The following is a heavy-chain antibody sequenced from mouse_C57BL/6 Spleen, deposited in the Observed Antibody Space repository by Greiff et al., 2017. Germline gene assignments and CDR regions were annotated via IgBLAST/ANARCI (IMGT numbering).Heavy chain of an antibody. Sequence: QVQLQQSGAELVMPGASVKLSCKASGYTFTSYWMHWVKQRPGHGLEWIGEIDPSDSYTNYNQKFKGKSTLTVDKSSSTAYMQLSSLTSEDSAVYYCARRGDDGYYFDYWGQGTTLTVAS. CDR3: ARRGDDGYYFDY. CDR2: IDPSDSYT. J-gene: IGHJ2*01. D-gene: IGHD2-12*01. V-gene: IGHV1-69*01. CDR1: GYTFTSYW.